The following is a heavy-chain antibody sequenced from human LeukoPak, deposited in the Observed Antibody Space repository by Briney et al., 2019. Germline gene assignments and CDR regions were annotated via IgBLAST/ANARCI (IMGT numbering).Heavy chain of an antibody. CDR2: INWNGGST. CDR1: GFTFSSYS. Sequence: RPGGSLRLSCAASGFTFSSYSMNWVRQAPGKGLEWVYGINWNGGSTGYADSVKGRFTISRDNAKNTLHLQMNSLRAEDTAVYYCARGGYYGSGRYYFDSWGQGTLVTVSS. CDR3: ARGGYYGSGRYYFDS. V-gene: IGHV3-20*04. J-gene: IGHJ4*02. D-gene: IGHD3-3*01.